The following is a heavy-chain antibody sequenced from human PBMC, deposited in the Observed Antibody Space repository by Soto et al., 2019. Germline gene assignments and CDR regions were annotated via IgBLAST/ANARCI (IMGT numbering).Heavy chain of an antibody. D-gene: IGHD3-22*01. CDR3: ARISTYYYDSSGYWTRFDY. V-gene: IGHV2-26*01. CDR1: GGAVSNARLG. J-gene: IGHJ4*02. CDR2: IFSNDEK. Sequence: PPESLPVPCTVPGGAVSNARLGVSWIRQPPGKALEWLAHIFSNDEKSYSTSLKSRLTISKDTSKSQVVLTMTNMDPVDTATYYCARISTYYYDSSGYWTRFDYWGQGTLVTGSS.